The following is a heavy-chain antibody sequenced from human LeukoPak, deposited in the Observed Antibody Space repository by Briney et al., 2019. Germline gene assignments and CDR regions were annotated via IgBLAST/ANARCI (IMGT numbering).Heavy chain of an antibody. D-gene: IGHD2-2*01. Sequence: GGSLRLSCAASGFTFSSYVMNWVRQAPGKWLEWVSVISGGVGSTYYADSVKGRFTISRDNSKNTLFLQMNSLRAEDTAVYYCAKGGYCSSTSCYVGWFDPWGQGTLVTVSS. CDR1: GFTFSSYV. CDR3: AKGGYCSSTSCYVGWFDP. V-gene: IGHV3-23*01. CDR2: ISGGVGST. J-gene: IGHJ5*02.